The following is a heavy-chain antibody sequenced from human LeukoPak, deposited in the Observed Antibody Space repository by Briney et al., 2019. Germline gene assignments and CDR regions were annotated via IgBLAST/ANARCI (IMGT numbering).Heavy chain of an antibody. CDR3: AKSISRLWFGELAGG. Sequence: GGSLRLSCAASGFTFGSYAMSWVRQAPGKGLEWVSAISGSRDSRYYADSVKGRFTISRDNSKNTLYLQMNSLRAEDTAVYYCAKSISRLWFGELAGGWGQGTLVTVSS. D-gene: IGHD3-10*01. V-gene: IGHV3-23*01. J-gene: IGHJ4*02. CDR2: ISGSRDSR. CDR1: GFTFGSYA.